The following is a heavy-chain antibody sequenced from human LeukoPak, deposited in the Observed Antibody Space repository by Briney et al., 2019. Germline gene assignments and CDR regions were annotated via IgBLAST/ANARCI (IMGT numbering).Heavy chain of an antibody. CDR3: AKIAADDAFDI. CDR2: ISYDGSNK. D-gene: IGHD6-13*01. CDR1: GFTFSSYA. Sequence: GGSLRLSCAASGFTFSSYAMYWVRQAPGKGLEWVAVISYDGSNKYYANSVKGRFTISRDNSKNTLYLQMNSLRAEDTAVYYCAKIAADDAFDIWGQGTMVTVSS. J-gene: IGHJ3*02. V-gene: IGHV3-30*18.